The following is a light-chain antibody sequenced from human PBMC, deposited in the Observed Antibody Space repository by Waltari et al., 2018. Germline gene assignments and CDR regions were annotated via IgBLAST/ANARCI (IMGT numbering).Light chain of an antibody. CDR1: LGVHDN. CDR2: GAS. Sequence: ETVMTQSPATLSVSPGARVPLSCRASLGVHDNLAWYQQKPGQAPRLLIYGASTRATGVPARFRGTGSGTDFTLTITSLQSEDSALYYCQQYNRWPPLTFGGGTKVEIK. V-gene: IGKV3-15*01. J-gene: IGKJ4*01. CDR3: QQYNRWPPLT.